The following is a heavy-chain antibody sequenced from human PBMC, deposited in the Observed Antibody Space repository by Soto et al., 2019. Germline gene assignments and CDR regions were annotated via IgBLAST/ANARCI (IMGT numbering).Heavy chain of an antibody. CDR2: MNPNSGDT. CDR1: GYTFTTYD. J-gene: IGHJ5*02. Sequence: QVQLVQSGAEVQKPGASVKVSCKASGYTFTTYDINWVRQATGQGLEWMGWMNPNSGDTVYAEKFQGRFTMTRNTDINTAYMELNSLTSEDTAVYFCARGRDYAFWSGLNWFDPWGQGTLVTVSS. D-gene: IGHD3-3*01. CDR3: ARGRDYAFWSGLNWFDP. V-gene: IGHV1-8*01.